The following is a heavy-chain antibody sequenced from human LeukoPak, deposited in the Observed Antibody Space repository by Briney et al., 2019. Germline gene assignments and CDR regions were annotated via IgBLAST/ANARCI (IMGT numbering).Heavy chain of an antibody. V-gene: IGHV4-59*01. CDR2: IYYSGST. CDR1: GGSISSYY. J-gene: IGHJ4*02. D-gene: IGHD2-8*02. Sequence: KPSETLSLTCTVSGGSISSYYWSWIRQPPGKGLEWIGYIYYSGSTNYNPSLKSRVTISVDTSKNQFSLKLSSVTAADTAVYYCARDSEGTVDYWGQGTLVTVSS. CDR3: ARDSEGTVDY.